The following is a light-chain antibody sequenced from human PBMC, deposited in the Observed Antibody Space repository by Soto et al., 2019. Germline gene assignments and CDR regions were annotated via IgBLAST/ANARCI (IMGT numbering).Light chain of an antibody. Sequence: QSVLTQPPSASGSPGQSVTISCTGATIGLVGYNYVSWYQQRPGNAPKLIIYEVTKRPSGVPDRFSGSKSGDTASLTVAGLQAADDADYYCSSYVGSNNLEFGGGTKLTVL. CDR2: EVT. J-gene: IGLJ3*02. V-gene: IGLV2-8*01. CDR3: SSYVGSNNLE. CDR1: TIGLVGYNY.